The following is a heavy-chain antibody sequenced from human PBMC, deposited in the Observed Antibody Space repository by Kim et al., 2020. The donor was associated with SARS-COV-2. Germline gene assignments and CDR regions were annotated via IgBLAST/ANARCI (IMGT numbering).Heavy chain of an antibody. CDR3: AGGQDVDSGRYGGMDV. CDR2: INHSGST. D-gene: IGHD3-10*01. Sequence: SETLSLICAVYGGSFNDYYWSWIRQPPGKGLEWIGEINHSGSTKYNPSLRSRVIISVDTSKNQFSLKLSSVTAADTAVYYCAGGQDVDSGRYGGMDVWG. V-gene: IGHV4-34*01. J-gene: IGHJ6*02. CDR1: GGSFNDYY.